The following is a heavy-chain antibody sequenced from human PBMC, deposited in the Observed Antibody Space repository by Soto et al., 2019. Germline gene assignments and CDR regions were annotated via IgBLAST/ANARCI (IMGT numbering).Heavy chain of an antibody. CDR2: ISATGATT. CDR1: GFTFSDYA. Sequence: GGSLRLSCVASGFTFSDYAMTWVRQAPGKGLEWVSVISATGATTYYADSVRGRFTISRDDSKNTLDLQMNDLRVEDTAVIYCAKGRKSTEKDIAVMLAAASSIQHWGQGTLVTVS. D-gene: IGHD2-15*01. J-gene: IGHJ1*01. V-gene: IGHV3-23*01. CDR3: AKGRKSTEKDIAVMLAAASSIQH.